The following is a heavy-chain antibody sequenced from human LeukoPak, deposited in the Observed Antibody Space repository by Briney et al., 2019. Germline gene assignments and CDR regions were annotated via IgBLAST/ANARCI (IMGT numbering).Heavy chain of an antibody. CDR1: GGSVSSGSYY. CDR3: ARASNGLDY. CDR2: IYYSGST. Sequence: SETLSLTCTVSGGSVSSGSYYWSWIRQPPGKGLEWIGYIYYSGSTNYNPSLKSRVTISIDTSKNQFSLKLTSVTAADTAVYFCARASNGLDYWGQGTLVTVSS. J-gene: IGHJ4*02. V-gene: IGHV4-61*01.